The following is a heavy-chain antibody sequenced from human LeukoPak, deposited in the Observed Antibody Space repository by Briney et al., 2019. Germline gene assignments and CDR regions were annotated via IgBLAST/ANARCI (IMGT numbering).Heavy chain of an antibody. CDR3: ARRLRQNLFDP. CDR1: GVSISSDY. V-gene: IGHV4-59*12. D-gene: IGHD4-17*01. Sequence: PSETLSLTCTVSGVSISSDYWSWIRLPPGKGLEWIGYIYYSGSSNYNPSLKSRVTMSADTSKNQFSLKLTSVTAADTAVYYCARRLRQNLFDPWGQGTLVTVSS. CDR2: IYYSGSS. J-gene: IGHJ5*02.